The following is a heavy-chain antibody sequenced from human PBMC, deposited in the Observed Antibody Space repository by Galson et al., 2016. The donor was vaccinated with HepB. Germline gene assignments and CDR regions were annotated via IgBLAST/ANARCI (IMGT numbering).Heavy chain of an antibody. CDR1: GYNFADYW. CDR3: VRHPHLRSGYFNWFDP. Sequence: QSGAEVKKPGESLRISCKGSGYNFADYWIAWVRQMPGRGLEWLGLIYPADSETRYSPSFQGQVTISADRPISTAYLQLNTLEASDTAMYYCVRHPHLRSGYFNWFDPWGQGSLVTVSS. CDR2: IYPADSET. V-gene: IGHV5-51*01. J-gene: IGHJ5*02. D-gene: IGHD3-3*01.